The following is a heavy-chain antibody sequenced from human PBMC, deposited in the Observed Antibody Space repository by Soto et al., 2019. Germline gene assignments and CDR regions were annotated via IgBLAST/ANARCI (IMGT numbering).Heavy chain of an antibody. D-gene: IGHD6-19*01. V-gene: IGHV5-10-1*01. CDR1: GYTFSGHW. J-gene: IGHJ4*02. CDR2: IDPSDSYI. Sequence: GQSLKISCKTSGYTFSGHWISWVRQVPGKGLQWMGNIDPSDSYINYNPAFRGHVTFSVDKSNSTAYLHWRSLGPSDTAIYYCARHGAAIWLGYWGQGTLVTVSS. CDR3: ARHGAAIWLGY.